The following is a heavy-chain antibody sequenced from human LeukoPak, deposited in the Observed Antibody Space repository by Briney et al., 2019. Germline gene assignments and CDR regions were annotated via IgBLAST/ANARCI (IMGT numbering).Heavy chain of an antibody. CDR3: ARVWGDRPNWYFDL. D-gene: IGHD3-16*01. CDR1: GYTFTCYY. V-gene: IGHV1-2*02. Sequence: GASVKVSCKASGYTFTCYYMHWVRQAPGQGLEWMGWINPNSGGTNYAQKFQGRVTMTRDTSISTAYMELSRLRSDDTAVYYCARVWGDRPNWYFDLWGRGTLVTVSS. CDR2: INPNSGGT. J-gene: IGHJ2*01.